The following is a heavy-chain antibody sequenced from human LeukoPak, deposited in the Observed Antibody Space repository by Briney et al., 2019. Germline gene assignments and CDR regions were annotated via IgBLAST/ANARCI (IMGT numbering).Heavy chain of an antibody. D-gene: IGHD6-19*01. V-gene: IGHV3-23*01. CDR3: ANGGSIAVATPLDY. J-gene: IGHJ4*02. Sequence: PWGSLRLSCAASGFTFSSYAMSWVRQAPGKGLEWVSGITGSGGSTYYADSVKGRFTISRDNSKNTLYLQMNSLRAEDTAVYYCANGGSIAVATPLDYWGQGTLVTVSS. CDR1: GFTFSSYA. CDR2: ITGSGGST.